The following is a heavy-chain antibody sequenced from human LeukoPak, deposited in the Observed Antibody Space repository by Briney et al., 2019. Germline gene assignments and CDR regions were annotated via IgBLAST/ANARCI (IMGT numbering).Heavy chain of an antibody. CDR3: ARLHPSQSGFSDY. Sequence: SETLSLTCTVSGGSITGYYWTWIRQPPGKGLEWIGYIYYSGNTKYNPSLKSRLTISVDTSKNQVSLKLSSVTAADSAMYYCARLHPSQSGFSDYWGQGTLDTVSS. CDR2: IYYSGNT. V-gene: IGHV4-59*08. D-gene: IGHD1-26*01. J-gene: IGHJ4*02. CDR1: GGSITGYY.